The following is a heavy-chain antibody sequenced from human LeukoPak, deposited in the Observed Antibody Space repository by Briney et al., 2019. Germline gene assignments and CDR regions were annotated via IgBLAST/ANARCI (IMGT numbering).Heavy chain of an antibody. Sequence: SETLSLTCSVSGGSISSYFWSWIRQPPGKELEWIGYIYVNGVTNYNPSLTSRANISMATSRNQFSLKLTSVAAADTAVYSCARPHPLYGGGSFLFWGQGLLVTVSS. V-gene: IGHV4-59*12. CDR1: GGSISSYF. D-gene: IGHD3-16*01. J-gene: IGHJ4*02. CDR2: IYVNGVT. CDR3: ARPHPLYGGGSFLF.